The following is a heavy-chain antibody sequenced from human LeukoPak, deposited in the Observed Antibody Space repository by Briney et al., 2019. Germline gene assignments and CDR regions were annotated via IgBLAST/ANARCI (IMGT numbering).Heavy chain of an antibody. CDR3: ARPGDFWSGSYFDY. J-gene: IGHJ4*02. Sequence: PETLSLTCTVSGGSISSSSYYWGWIRQLPGKGLEWIGSIYYSGSTYYNPSLKSRVTISVDTSKNQFSLKLSSVTAADTAVYYCARPGDFWSGSYFDYWGQGTLVTVSS. CDR1: GGSISSSSYY. CDR2: IYYSGST. V-gene: IGHV4-39*01. D-gene: IGHD3-3*01.